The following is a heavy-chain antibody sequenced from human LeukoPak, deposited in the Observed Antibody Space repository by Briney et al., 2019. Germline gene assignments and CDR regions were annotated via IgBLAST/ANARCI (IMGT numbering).Heavy chain of an antibody. CDR1: GFTFSSYA. J-gene: IGHJ4*02. V-gene: IGHV3-23*01. Sequence: GGSLRLSCAASGFTFSSYATSWVRQAPGKGLEWVSAISGSGGSTYYADSVKGRFTISRDNSKNTLYLQMNSLRAEDTAVYYCAKDGVPYFDWLAYFDYWGQGTLVTVSS. CDR2: ISGSGGST. D-gene: IGHD3-9*01. CDR3: AKDGVPYFDWLAYFDY.